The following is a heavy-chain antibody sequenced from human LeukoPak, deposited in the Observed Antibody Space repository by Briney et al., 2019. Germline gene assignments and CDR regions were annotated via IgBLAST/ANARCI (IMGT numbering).Heavy chain of an antibody. Sequence: GGSLKLSCAASGFTFSGSPMRWVRQASGKGLEWVGRIRSKTNNYATAYAASVRGRFTISRDDSKNTAYLQMNSLKTEDTAVYFCTRLEAGADLDFWGQGTLVTVSS. D-gene: IGHD4-17*01. V-gene: IGHV3-73*01. J-gene: IGHJ4*02. CDR1: GFTFSGSP. CDR3: TRLEAGADLDF. CDR2: IRSKTNNYAT.